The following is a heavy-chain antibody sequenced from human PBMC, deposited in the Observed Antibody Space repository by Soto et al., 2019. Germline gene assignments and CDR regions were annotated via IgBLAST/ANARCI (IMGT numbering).Heavy chain of an antibody. CDR3: ARTDRDFYGLDV. V-gene: IGHV3-13*05. CDR1: GFTFRNYD. Sequence: EVQLVESGGGLVQPGGSLRLSCEASGFTFRNYDMHWVRQGTGKGLEWVSGISAAGDPDYADSVEGRFTIPRENAQKSFFLQMNSLRVGDTAVYYCARTDRDFYGLDVWGQGTTVIVSS. CDR2: ISAAGDP. J-gene: IGHJ6*02.